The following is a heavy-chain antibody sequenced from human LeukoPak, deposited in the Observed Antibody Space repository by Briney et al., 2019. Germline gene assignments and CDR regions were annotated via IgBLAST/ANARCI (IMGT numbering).Heavy chain of an antibody. CDR2: IYDIGST. J-gene: IGHJ6*03. CDR3: ARGGSFYYYMDV. CDR1: PDSVTDYY. V-gene: IGHV4-4*07. Sequence: SETLSLTCTVSPDSVTDYYWSWIRQPVGKGLEWIGYIYDIGSTNYNPSLQSRVTMSVDRSKNQFSLKLTSVTAAVTAVYYCARGGSFYYYMDVWGKGTTVTVSS. D-gene: IGHD3-10*01.